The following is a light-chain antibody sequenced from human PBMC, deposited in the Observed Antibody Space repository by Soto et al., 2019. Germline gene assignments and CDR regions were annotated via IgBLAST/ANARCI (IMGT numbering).Light chain of an antibody. V-gene: IGKV1-9*01. CDR1: QGISSY. CDR2: AAS. CDR3: QQLNSYPPGGFT. J-gene: IGKJ3*01. Sequence: DLQLTQSPSFLSASVGDRVTITCRASQGISSYLAWYQQKPGKAPKLLIYAASTLQSGVPSRFSGSGSGTQFTLTISSLQPEDFATYYCQQLNSYPPGGFTFGPGTKVDIK.